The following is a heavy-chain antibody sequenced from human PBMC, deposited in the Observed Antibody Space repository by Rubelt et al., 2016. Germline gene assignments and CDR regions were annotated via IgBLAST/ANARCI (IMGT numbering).Heavy chain of an antibody. CDR2: IYFSGST. V-gene: IGHV4-39*07. Sequence: QLQLQESGPGLVKPSETLSLTCAVSGGSISSSTYYWGWIRQPPGKGLEWIAGIYFSGSTYYNPSLPSRTTISVDTPTNRFSLTLSSVTAADTAVYYCARKIASHKGSDPWGQGTLVTVSS. J-gene: IGHJ5*02. CDR1: GGSISSSTYY. CDR3: ARKIASHKGSDP.